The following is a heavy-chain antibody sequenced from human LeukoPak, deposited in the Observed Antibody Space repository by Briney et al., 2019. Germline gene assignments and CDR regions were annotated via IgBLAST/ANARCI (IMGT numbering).Heavy chain of an antibody. V-gene: IGHV3-11*01. J-gene: IGHJ4*02. Sequence: SCKASGVTFSDYYMSWIRQAPGKGLEWVSYISRSGSTIYYADSVKGRFTISRDNAKNSLYLQMNSLRAEDTAVYYCARWAGDGSGSLDYWGQGSLVTVSS. CDR2: ISRSGSTI. D-gene: IGHD1-26*01. CDR3: ARWAGDGSGSLDY. CDR1: GVTFSDYY.